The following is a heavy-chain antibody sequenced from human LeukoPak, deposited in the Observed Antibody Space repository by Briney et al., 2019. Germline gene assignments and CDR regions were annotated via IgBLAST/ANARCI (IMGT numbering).Heavy chain of an antibody. J-gene: IGHJ5*02. CDR2: LSAGGSGS. Sequence: GGSLRLSCAASGFTFSSYTMSWVRQAPGKGLEWVSALSAGGSGSFYADSVKGRFTISRDNSKNTLYLQMNSLSAEDTAVYYCAKGEKFHSSSWYEGWFDPWGQGTLVTVSS. CDR3: AKGEKFHSSSWYEGWFDP. D-gene: IGHD6-13*01. CDR1: GFTFSSYT. V-gene: IGHV3-23*01.